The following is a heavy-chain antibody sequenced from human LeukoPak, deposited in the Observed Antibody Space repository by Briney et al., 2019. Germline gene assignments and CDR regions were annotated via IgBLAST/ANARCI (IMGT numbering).Heavy chain of an antibody. V-gene: IGHV4-59*12. J-gene: IGHJ3*02. CDR3: ARDQGRCSGGSCYDAFDI. D-gene: IGHD2-15*01. Sequence: SETLSLTCTVSGGSISGYYWSWIRQPPGKGLEWIGHIYYSGSATYNPSLKSQVTISVDTSKNQFSLKLSSVTAADTAVYYCARDQGRCSGGSCYDAFDIWGQGTMVTVSS. CDR2: IYYSGSA. CDR1: GGSISGYY.